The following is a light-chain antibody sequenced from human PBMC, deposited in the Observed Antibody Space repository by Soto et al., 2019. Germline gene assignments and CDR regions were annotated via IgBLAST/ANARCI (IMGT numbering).Light chain of an antibody. CDR3: QQYNSYPLT. CDR1: QSVSSY. V-gene: IGKV3-11*01. J-gene: IGKJ4*01. CDR2: GAS. Sequence: EIVLTQSPATLSLSPGERATLSCRASQSVSSYLAWYQQKPGQAPRLLIYGASNRATGIPARFSGSGSGTDFTLTISSLEPEDFATYYCQQYNSYPLTFGGGTKVEI.